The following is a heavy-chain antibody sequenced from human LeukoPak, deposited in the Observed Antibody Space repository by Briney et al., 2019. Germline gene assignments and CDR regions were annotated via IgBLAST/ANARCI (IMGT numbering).Heavy chain of an antibody. CDR2: INHSGST. V-gene: IGHV4-34*01. D-gene: IGHD2-21*02. Sequence: KPSETLSPTCAVYGGSFSGYYWSWIRQPPGKGLEWIGEINHSGSTNYNPSLKSRVTISVDTSKNQFSLKLSSVTAADTAVYYCARGGGSNVVVTAINFDYWGQGTLVTVSS. CDR1: GGSFSGYY. CDR3: ARGGGSNVVVTAINFDY. J-gene: IGHJ4*02.